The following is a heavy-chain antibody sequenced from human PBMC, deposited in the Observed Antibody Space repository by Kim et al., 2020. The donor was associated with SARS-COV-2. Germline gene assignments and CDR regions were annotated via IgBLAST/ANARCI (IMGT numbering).Heavy chain of an antibody. D-gene: IGHD3-10*01. CDR1: GYSISSGYY. J-gene: IGHJ3*02. CDR3: ARDRGMVGAFDT. CDR2: IYHSGST. V-gene: IGHV4-38-2*02. Sequence: SETLSLTCTVSGYSISSGYYWGWIRQPPGKGLEWIGSIYHSGSTYYNPSLKSRVTISVDTSKNQFSLKLSSVTAADTAVYYCARDRGMVGAFDTCGQGT.